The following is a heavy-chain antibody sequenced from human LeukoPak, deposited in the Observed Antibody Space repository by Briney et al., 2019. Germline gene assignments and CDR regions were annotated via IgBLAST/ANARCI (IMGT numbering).Heavy chain of an antibody. CDR3: ASGVVRGFIIAGRNNWFDP. V-gene: IGHV1-69*04. Sequence: SVKVSCKASGGTFSSYAISWVRQAPGQGLEWMGRIFPILGIANYAQKFQGRVTITADKSTSTAYMELSSLRSEDTAVYYCASGVVRGFIIAGRNNWFDPWGQGTLVTVSP. CDR2: IFPILGIA. CDR1: GGTFSSYA. J-gene: IGHJ5*02. D-gene: IGHD3-10*01.